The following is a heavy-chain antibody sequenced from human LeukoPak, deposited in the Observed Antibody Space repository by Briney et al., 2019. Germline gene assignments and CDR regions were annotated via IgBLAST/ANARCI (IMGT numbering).Heavy chain of an antibody. V-gene: IGHV3-23*01. D-gene: IGHD3-22*01. Sequence: GGSLRLSCVPSGFSFSNYAMSWVRQAPGKGLEWVSSVSGSGGSTHYADSVKGRFTISRDQTKNTLYLQINSLRAEDTAVYYCAKSSYYDASGYYREYYFDYWGQGTLVTVSS. CDR3: AKSSYYDASGYYREYYFDY. CDR2: VSGSGGST. J-gene: IGHJ4*02. CDR1: GFSFSNYA.